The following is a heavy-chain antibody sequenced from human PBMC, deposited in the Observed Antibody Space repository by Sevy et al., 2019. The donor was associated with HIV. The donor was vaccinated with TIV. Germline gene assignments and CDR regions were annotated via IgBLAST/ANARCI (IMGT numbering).Heavy chain of an antibody. J-gene: IGHJ4*02. CDR1: GFTFSKYS. D-gene: IGHD2-8*01. Sequence: GGSLRLSCADSGFTFSKYSMSWVRQPPGKGLEWVSTLSFGCGEINYADSVKGRFTISRDNSKSSVYLQMNNLRPEDTAGYYCAREGCTKPHDYWGQGTLVTVSS. CDR2: LSFGCGEI. V-gene: IGHV3-23*01. CDR3: AREGCTKPHDY.